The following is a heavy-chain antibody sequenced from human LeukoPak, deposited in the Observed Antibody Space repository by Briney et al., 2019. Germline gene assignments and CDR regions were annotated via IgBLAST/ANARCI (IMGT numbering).Heavy chain of an antibody. CDR2: INHSGST. Sequence: SETLSLTCAVYGGSFSGYYWSWIRQPPGKGLEWIGEINHSGSTNYNPSLKSRITISVDTSKNQFSLELNSATATDTAVYYCACEIDYWGQGTLVTVSS. J-gene: IGHJ4*02. CDR1: GGSFSGYY. V-gene: IGHV4-34*01. CDR3: ACEIDY.